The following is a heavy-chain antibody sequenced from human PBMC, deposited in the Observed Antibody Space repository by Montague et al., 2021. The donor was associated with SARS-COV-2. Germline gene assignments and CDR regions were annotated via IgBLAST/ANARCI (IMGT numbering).Heavy chain of an antibody. CDR3: ARGVKSTIRGIITKRTPLPRGNMDV. D-gene: IGHD3-10*01. CDR1: GLTFSSYD. V-gene: IGHV3-13*05. Sequence: SRSLSFSASGLTFSSYDFHWVRQGTGKGLEWVSAVDTAGDPYYADSVKGRFTISRENAKNYVYLQLDSLRAGDTAVYYCARGVKSTIRGIITKRTPLPRGNMDVWGQGTAVIVSS. CDR2: VDTAGDP. J-gene: IGHJ6*02.